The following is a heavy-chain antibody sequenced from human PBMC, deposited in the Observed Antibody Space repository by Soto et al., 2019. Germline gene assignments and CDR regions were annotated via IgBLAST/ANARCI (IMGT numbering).Heavy chain of an antibody. V-gene: IGHV4-34*01. J-gene: IGHJ6*02. CDR2: INHSGST. Sequence: SETLSLTCAVYGGSFSGYYWSWIRQPPGKGLEWIGEINHSGSTNYNPSLKSRVTISVDTSKNQFSLKLSSVTAADTAVYYCARLQVATYYYYYGMDVWGQGTTVTVS. D-gene: IGHD5-12*01. CDR3: ARLQVATYYYYYGMDV. CDR1: GGSFSGYY.